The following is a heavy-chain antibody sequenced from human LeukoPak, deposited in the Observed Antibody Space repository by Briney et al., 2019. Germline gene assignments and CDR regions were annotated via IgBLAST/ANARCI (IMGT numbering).Heavy chain of an antibody. CDR1: GYTFTGYY. CDR3: ARVYYDILTGYPWFDY. CDR2: INPNSGGT. J-gene: IGHJ4*02. V-gene: IGHV1-2*02. D-gene: IGHD3-9*01. Sequence: ASVKVSCKASGYTFTGYYMHWVRQAPGQGLEWMGWINPNSGGTNYAQKFQGRVTMTRDTSISTAYMELSRLRSDDTAVYCCARVYYDILTGYPWFDYWGQGTLVTVSS.